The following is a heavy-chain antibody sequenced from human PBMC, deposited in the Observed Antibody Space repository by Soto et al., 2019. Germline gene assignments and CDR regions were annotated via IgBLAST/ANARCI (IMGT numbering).Heavy chain of an antibody. CDR3: SRDFDADSRTGFDC. CDR1: GFIFSDYY. D-gene: IGHD4-17*01. J-gene: IGHJ4*02. Sequence: QVLLVESGGGLVKPGGSLRLSCATSGFIFSDYYMHWIRQAPGKGLEWISNISGNGRIIQYAASAKGRFTIARDNAQNSLYLPMNRLRAEDTALFFCSRDFDADSRTGFDCWGQGTLGTVSS. CDR2: ISGNGRII. V-gene: IGHV3-11*01.